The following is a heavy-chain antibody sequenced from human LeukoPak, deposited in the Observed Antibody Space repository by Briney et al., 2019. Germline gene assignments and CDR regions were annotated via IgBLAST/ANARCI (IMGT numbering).Heavy chain of an antibody. D-gene: IGHD3-3*01. J-gene: IGHJ5*02. Sequence: ASVKVSCKASGYTFTSYSISWVRQAPGQGLEWMGWISAYNGNTNYAQKLQGRVTMTTDTSTSTAYMELRSLRSDDTAVYYCARGFDHYDFWSGFPASGEWFDPWGQGTLVTVSS. CDR1: GYTFTSYS. CDR2: ISAYNGNT. V-gene: IGHV1-18*01. CDR3: ARGFDHYDFWSGFPASGEWFDP.